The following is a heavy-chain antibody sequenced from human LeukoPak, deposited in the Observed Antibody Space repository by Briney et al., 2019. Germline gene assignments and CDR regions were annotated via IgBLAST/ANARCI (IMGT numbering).Heavy chain of an antibody. J-gene: IGHJ4*02. CDR2: LDPSDSYT. V-gene: IGHV5-10-1*01. D-gene: IGHD2-2*01. CDR3: AIGSREVVPAASDY. CDR1: GYSFTSYW. Sequence: GESLKISCKGSGYSFTSYWISWVRQMPGKGLEWVGRLDPSDSYTNYSPSFQGHVTISADKSISTAYLQWSSLKASDTAMYYCAIGSREVVPAASDYWGQGTLVTVSS.